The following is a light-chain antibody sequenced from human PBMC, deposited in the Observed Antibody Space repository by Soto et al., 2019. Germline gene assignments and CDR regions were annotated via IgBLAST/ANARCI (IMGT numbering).Light chain of an antibody. CDR2: AAS. J-gene: IGKJ1*01. CDR1: QSISSY. CDR3: QQSYSTPRT. Sequence: IDMPQSPASLTPSVGDRVTITCRASQSISSYLNWYQQKPGKAPKLLIYAASSLQSGVPSRFSGSGSGTDFTLTISSLQPEDFATYYCQQSYSTPRTFGQGTKVDI. V-gene: IGKV1-39*01.